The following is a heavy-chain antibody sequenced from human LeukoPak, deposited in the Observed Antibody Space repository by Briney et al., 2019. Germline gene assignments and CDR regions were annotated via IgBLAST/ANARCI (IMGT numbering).Heavy chain of an antibody. Sequence: GASVKVSCKASGYTFTSYDINWVRQATGQGLEWMGWMNPNSGNTGYAQKFQGRVTITRNTSISTAYMELSSLRSEDTAVYYCARGPYYYVSSGRYDAFDIWGQGTMVTVSS. V-gene: IGHV1-8*03. CDR3: ARGPYYYVSSGRYDAFDI. CDR2: MNPNSGNT. CDR1: GYTFTSYD. D-gene: IGHD3-22*01. J-gene: IGHJ3*02.